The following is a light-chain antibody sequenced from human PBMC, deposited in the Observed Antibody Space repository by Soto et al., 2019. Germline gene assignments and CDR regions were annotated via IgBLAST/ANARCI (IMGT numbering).Light chain of an antibody. CDR3: QQYDNWPPVT. J-gene: IGKJ3*01. CDR2: AAS. Sequence: EIVMTQSPATLSVSPGERATLSCRASQSVSTNLAWYKQKPGQAPRLLIYAASTRATGIPARFSGSGSGTEFTLTISSLQSDDSAVYYCQQYDNWPPVTCGPGTKVHIK. CDR1: QSVSTN. V-gene: IGKV3-15*01.